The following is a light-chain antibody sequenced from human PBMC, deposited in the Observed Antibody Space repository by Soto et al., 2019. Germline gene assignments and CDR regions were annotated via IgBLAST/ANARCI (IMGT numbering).Light chain of an antibody. J-gene: IGLJ2*01. V-gene: IGLV2-23*01. CDR3: SSYARSTTLV. CDR2: DAS. CDR1: SSDVGSYNL. Sequence: QSVLTQPASVSGSSGQSITISCTGTSSDVGSYNLVSWYQQHPGKAPKLIIYDASKRPSGVSNRFSGSKSGNTASLTISGLQAEDEADYYCSSYARSTTLVFGGGTTLTVL.